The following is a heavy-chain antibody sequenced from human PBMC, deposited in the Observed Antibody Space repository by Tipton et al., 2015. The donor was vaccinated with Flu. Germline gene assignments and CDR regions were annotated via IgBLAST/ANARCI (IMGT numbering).Heavy chain of an antibody. CDR2: VYHSGST. CDR3: ARLRRSEDYYDNSLPFSYSDY. D-gene: IGHD3-22*01. Sequence: TLSLTCGVSGDSVRSSNYYWGWIRQPPGKGLEWIGSVYHSGSTYYNPSLKSRATISVDTSKNQFSLKLSSVTAADTAVYSCARLRRSEDYYDNSLPFSYSDYWGQGTLVTVSS. CDR1: GDSVRSSNYY. J-gene: IGHJ4*02. V-gene: IGHV4-38-2*01.